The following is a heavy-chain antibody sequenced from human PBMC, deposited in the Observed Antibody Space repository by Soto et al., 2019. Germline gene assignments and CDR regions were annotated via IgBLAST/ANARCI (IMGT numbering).Heavy chain of an antibody. V-gene: IGHV1-69*13. CDR1: GGTFSSYA. Sequence: ASVKVSCKASGGTFSSYAISWVRQAPGQGLEWMGGIIPIFGTANYAQKFQGRVTITADESTSTAYMELSSLRSEDTAVYYCARSKDFWSGYYWWFDPWGQGTLVTVS. D-gene: IGHD3-3*01. CDR2: IIPIFGTA. J-gene: IGHJ5*02. CDR3: ARSKDFWSGYYWWFDP.